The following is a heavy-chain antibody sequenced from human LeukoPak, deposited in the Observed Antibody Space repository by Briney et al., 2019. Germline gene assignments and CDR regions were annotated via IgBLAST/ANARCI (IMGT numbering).Heavy chain of an antibody. D-gene: IGHD5-18*01. V-gene: IGHV3-48*02. CDR2: ISGSSSTI. CDR1: GFSFSSYS. Sequence: PGGSLRLSCAASGFSFSSYSMNWVRQAPGKGLEWVSYISGSSSTIYYADSVKGRFTVSRDNAKNSLYLQMNSLRDEDAAVYYCARGGSRQYNFWGQGTLVTVSS. CDR3: ARGGSRQYNF. J-gene: IGHJ4*02.